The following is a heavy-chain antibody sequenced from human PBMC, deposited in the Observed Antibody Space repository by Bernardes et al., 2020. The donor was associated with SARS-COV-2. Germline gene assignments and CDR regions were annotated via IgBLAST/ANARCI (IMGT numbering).Heavy chain of an antibody. D-gene: IGHD4-17*01. V-gene: IGHV4-39*01. J-gene: IGHJ4*02. Sequence: SETLSLTCTVSGGSISSSTFYWGWLRQPPGKGLEWIGSIFYSGNTYYNPSLKSRVTVSVDTSRNQFSLRLNSVTAADTAVYYCARHSSMTTVTFGSWGQGTQVTVSS. CDR2: IFYSGNT. CDR3: ARHSSMTTVTFGS. CDR1: GGSISSSTFY.